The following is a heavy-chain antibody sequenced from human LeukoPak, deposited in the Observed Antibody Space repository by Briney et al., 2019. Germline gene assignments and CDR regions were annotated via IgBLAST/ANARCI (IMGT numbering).Heavy chain of an antibody. V-gene: IGHV1-69*13. D-gene: IGHD2-2*02. CDR2: IIPIFGTA. J-gene: IGHJ4*02. CDR3: ARDRGYCSSTSCHIDY. CDR1: GYTFTSYG. Sequence: GASVKVSCKASGYTFTSYGISWVRQAPGQGLEWMGGIIPIFGTANYAQKFQGRVTITADESTSTAYMELSSLRSEDTAVYYCARDRGYCSSTSCHIDYWGQGTLVTVSS.